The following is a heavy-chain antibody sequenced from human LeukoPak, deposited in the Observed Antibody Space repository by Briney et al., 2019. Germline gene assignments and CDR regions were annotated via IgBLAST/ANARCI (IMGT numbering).Heavy chain of an antibody. D-gene: IGHD3-16*01. CDR2: INPSSSNT. J-gene: IGHJ3*02. Sequence: GGSLRLSCAASGFSFSDYYMSWIRQAPGRGLEWISYINPSSSNTNYADSVKGRFTISRDNAKNSLYLQMNSLRAEDTAVYYCGREDWGAFDIWGQGTMVTVSS. CDR1: GFSFSDYY. CDR3: GREDWGAFDI. V-gene: IGHV3-11*05.